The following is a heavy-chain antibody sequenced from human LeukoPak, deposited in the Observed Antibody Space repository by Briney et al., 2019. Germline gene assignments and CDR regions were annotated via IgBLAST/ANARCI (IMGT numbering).Heavy chain of an antibody. CDR1: GGSISSYY. J-gene: IGHJ4*02. CDR3: ARGYDSSGYYYPLDY. Sequence: PSETLSLTCTVSGGSISSYYWSWIRQPPGKGLEWIGYIYYSGSTNYNPSLKSRVTISVDTSKNQFSLKLSSVTAADTAVYYCARGYDSSGYYYPLDYWGQGTLVTVSS. V-gene: IGHV4-59*01. CDR2: IYYSGST. D-gene: IGHD3-22*01.